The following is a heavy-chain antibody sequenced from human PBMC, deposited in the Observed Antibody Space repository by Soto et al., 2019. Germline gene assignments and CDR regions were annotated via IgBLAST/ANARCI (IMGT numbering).Heavy chain of an antibody. V-gene: IGHV1-69*08. J-gene: IGHJ4*02. D-gene: IGHD1-1*01. CDR2: IIPIITVT. CDR1: GGTFNSYT. Sequence: QVQLVQCGAEVKKPGSSVKVSCKASGGTFNSYTITWVRQAPGQGLEWMGRIIPIITVTNYARSFQGRVTITADKSTGTAYMELSSLRSEDTAVYYCARDSETTKIPLDSWGQGTLVTVSS. CDR3: ARDSETTKIPLDS.